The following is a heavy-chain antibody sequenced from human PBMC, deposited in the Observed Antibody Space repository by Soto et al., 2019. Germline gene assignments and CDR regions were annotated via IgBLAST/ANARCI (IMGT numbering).Heavy chain of an antibody. CDR2: IWYDGSNK. J-gene: IGHJ6*02. V-gene: IGHV3-33*01. Sequence: GGSLRLSCAASGFTFSSYGMHWVRQAPGKGLEWVAVIWYDGSNKYYADSVKGRFTISRDNSKNTLYLQMNSLRAEDTAVYYCASVSSSWRGPLYYYYGMDVWGQGTTVTVSS. CDR3: ASVSSSWRGPLYYYYGMDV. CDR1: GFTFSSYG. D-gene: IGHD6-13*01.